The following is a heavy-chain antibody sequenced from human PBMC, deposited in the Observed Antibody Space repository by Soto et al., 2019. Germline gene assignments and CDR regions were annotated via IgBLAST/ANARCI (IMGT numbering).Heavy chain of an antibody. J-gene: IGHJ5*02. Sequence: SETLSLTCTVSGGSISSGGYYWSWIRQHPXKGLEWIGYIYYSGSTYYNPSLKSRVTISVDTSKNQFSLKLSSVTAADTAVYYCARDLRYYDFWSGYSPLNWFDPWGQGTLVTVSS. CDR2: IYYSGST. V-gene: IGHV4-31*03. D-gene: IGHD3-3*01. CDR3: ARDLRYYDFWSGYSPLNWFDP. CDR1: GGSISSGGYY.